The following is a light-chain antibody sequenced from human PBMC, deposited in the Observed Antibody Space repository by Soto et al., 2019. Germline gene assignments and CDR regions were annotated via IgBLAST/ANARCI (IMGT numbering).Light chain of an antibody. J-gene: IGLJ1*01. V-gene: IGLV1-40*01. CDR3: QSYESSLTGWV. CDR2: DYN. CDR1: SSNIGANYA. Sequence: QSVLTQPPSVSGASGHRVTISCAGSSSNIGANYAVHWYQQLPGTAPKLLIYDYNKRPSGVPDRFSGSKSGTSASLAITGLQAEDEADYYCQSYESSLTGWVFGTGTKVTVL.